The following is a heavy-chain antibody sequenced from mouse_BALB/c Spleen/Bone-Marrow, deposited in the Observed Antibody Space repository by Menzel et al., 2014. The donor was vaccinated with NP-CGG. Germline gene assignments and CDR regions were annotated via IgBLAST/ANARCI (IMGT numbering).Heavy chain of an antibody. D-gene: IGHD4-1*01. CDR3: ADLGDY. CDR1: GFNIKDTY. J-gene: IGHJ2*01. Sequence: EVQLQQSGAELVKPGASVKLSCSASGFNIKDTYIHWVKQRPEQGLEWIGRIDPANGNTKYDPKFQGKATVTADTSAYTGYLQLSSLTSEDTAVYYCADLGDYWGQGTTLTVSS. V-gene: IGHV14-3*02. CDR2: IDPANGNT.